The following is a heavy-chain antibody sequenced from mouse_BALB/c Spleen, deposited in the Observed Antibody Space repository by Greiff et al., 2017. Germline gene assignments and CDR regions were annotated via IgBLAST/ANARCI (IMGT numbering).Heavy chain of an antibody. CDR1: GYTFTSYW. Sequence: VQLQQPGAELVKPGASVKLSCKASGYTFTSYWMHWVKQRPGQGLEWIGEINPSNGRTNYNEKFKSKATLTVDKSSSTAYMQLSSLTSEDSEVYYCARRPDYWGQGTTLTVSS. J-gene: IGHJ2*01. CDR3: ARRPDY. V-gene: IGHV1S81*02. CDR2: INPSNGRT.